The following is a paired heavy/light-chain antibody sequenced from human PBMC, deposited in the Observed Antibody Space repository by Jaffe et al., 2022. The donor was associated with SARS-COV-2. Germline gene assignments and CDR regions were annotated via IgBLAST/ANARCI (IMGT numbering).Light chain of an antibody. V-gene: IGKV3-15*01. CDR3: QQYNNGPPMYT. CDR2: GAS. Sequence: EIVMTQSPATLSVSPGERATLSCRASQSVSSNLAWYQHKPGQAPRLLIYGASTRATGIPDRFSGSGSGTEFALTISSLQSEDFAVYYCQQYNNGPPMYTFGQGTTLEIK. J-gene: IGKJ2*01. CDR1: QSVSSN.
Heavy chain of an antibody. V-gene: IGHV5-51*01. CDR2: IYPGDSDT. Sequence: EVQLVQSGAEVKKPGESLKISCKGSGYSFTSYWIGWVRQMPGKGLEWMGIIYPGDSDTRYRPSFQGQVTISADKSISTAYLQWSSLKASDTAMYYCASLNYYDTTGRHLDHWGQGTLVTVSS. J-gene: IGHJ4*02. D-gene: IGHD1-1*01. CDR1: GYSFTSYW. CDR3: ASLNYYDTTGRHLDH.